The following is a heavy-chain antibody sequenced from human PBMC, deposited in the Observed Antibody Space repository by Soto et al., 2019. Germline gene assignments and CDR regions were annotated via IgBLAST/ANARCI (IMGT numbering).Heavy chain of an antibody. V-gene: IGHV3-66*01. Sequence: EVQLVESGGGLVQPGGSLRLSCAASGFTVSSNYMSWVRQAPGKGLEWVSVIYSGGSTYYADSVKGRFTISRDNSKNTLYLQMNSLRAEDTAVYYCASCHSYGLDYYYYYYMDVWGKGTTVTVSS. CDR3: ASCHSYGLDYYYYYYMDV. D-gene: IGHD5-18*01. J-gene: IGHJ6*03. CDR1: GFTVSSNY. CDR2: IYSGGST.